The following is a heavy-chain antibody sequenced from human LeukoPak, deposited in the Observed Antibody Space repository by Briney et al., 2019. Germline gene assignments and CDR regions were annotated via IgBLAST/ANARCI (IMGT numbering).Heavy chain of an antibody. CDR2: FIYGGNT. D-gene: IGHD5-24*01. V-gene: IGHV4-39*07. CDR1: GASISSRSSF. CDR3: ARDRGDGYNYDLDY. J-gene: IGHJ4*02. Sequence: SETLSLTCTVSGASISSRSSFWAWIRQPPGKGLEWIGSFIYGGNTYYTPSLKSRVTISVDTSKNQFSLKLNSVTVADTAVYFCARDRGDGYNYDLDYWGQGTLVTVSP.